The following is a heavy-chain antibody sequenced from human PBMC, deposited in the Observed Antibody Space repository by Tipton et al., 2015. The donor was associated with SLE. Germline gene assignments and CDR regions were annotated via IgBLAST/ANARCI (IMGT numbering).Heavy chain of an antibody. CDR1: GFTFSSYA. Sequence: SLRLSCSASGFTFSSYAMHWVRQAPGKGLEYVSAISSNGGSTYYADSVKGRFTISRDNAKNSLYLQMNSLRAEDTAVYYCARDHPIWSVAGTGMDVWGKGTTVTVSS. J-gene: IGHJ6*03. D-gene: IGHD6-19*01. CDR2: ISSNGGST. V-gene: IGHV3-64*04. CDR3: ARDHPIWSVAGTGMDV.